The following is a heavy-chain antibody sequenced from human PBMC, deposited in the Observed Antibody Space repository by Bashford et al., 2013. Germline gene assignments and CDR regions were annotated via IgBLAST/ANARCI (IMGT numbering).Heavy chain of an antibody. CDR1: GDSINTGLYY. CDR3: ARLVIPGHRSVHDAFDV. Sequence: SETLSLTCHVSGDSINTGLYYWAWIRQPPGKGLEWLVNVFHNGETYYLPSLRSRATTYIDISSNVLSLELTSLSAADTATYYCARLVIPGHRSVHDAFDVWGRGTMVTVSS. CDR2: VFHNGET. V-gene: IGHV4-39*02. D-gene: IGHD2-8*02. J-gene: IGHJ3*01.